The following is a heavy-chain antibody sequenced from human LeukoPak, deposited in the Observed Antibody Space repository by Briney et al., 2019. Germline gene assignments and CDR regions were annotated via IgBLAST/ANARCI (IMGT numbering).Heavy chain of an antibody. D-gene: IGHD3-3*01. J-gene: IGHJ4*02. CDR2: INNDGSST. CDR3: ARGLRINLRPVNPPGFDY. CDR1: GFTFSSYW. Sequence: GGSLRLSCAASGFTFSSYWMHWVRQAPGKGLMWVSRINNDGSSTTYADSVKGRFTISRDNAKNTLYLQMNSLRAEDTAVYYCARGLRINLRPVNPPGFDYWGQGTLVTVSS. V-gene: IGHV3-74*01.